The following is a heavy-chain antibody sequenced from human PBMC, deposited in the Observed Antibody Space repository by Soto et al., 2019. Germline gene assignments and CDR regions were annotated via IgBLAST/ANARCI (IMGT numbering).Heavy chain of an antibody. CDR1: GFTFSYYA. Sequence: EVQLVESGGGLVNPGGSLRRSCAASGFTFSYYALHWVRRAPGKGLEWVSSISGIRDYIRYADSVKGRFTISRDNAKTSLYLQMNSLTAEDTAVYYCAREGVHNYNEYYFDYWGQGILVTDSS. V-gene: IGHV3-21*06. D-gene: IGHD3-22*01. CDR2: ISGIRDYI. J-gene: IGHJ4*02. CDR3: AREGVHNYNEYYFDY.